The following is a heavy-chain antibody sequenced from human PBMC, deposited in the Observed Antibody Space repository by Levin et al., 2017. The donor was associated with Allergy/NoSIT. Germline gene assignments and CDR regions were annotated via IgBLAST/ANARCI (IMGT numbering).Heavy chain of an antibody. V-gene: IGHV3-30*18. CDR3: AKDLDTSGTAPDY. CDR2: ISYDGTNR. D-gene: IGHD1-7*01. Sequence: PGGSLRLSCAASGFTFSAYGMHWVRQAPGKGLEWLTSISYDGTNRYYADSVRGRIPISRDNSKNTLSLQMARLRAEDTAVYYCAKDLDTSGTAPDYWGQGALVTVSS. CDR1: GFTFSAYG. J-gene: IGHJ4*02.